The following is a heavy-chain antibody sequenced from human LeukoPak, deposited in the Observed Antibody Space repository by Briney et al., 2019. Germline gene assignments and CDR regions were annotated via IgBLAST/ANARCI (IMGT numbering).Heavy chain of an antibody. V-gene: IGHV3-23*01. CDR3: AKDPNGDYIGAFDM. CDR2: ISGSGDRT. CDR1: GITASSYA. Sequence: GGSLRLSCAASGITASSYAMTWVRQAPGKGLEWVSSISGSGDRTMYADSVKGRFTISRDDFKNTLYLQMNSLRAEDTALYHCAKDPNGDYIGAFDMWGQGTMVTVSS. D-gene: IGHD4-17*01. J-gene: IGHJ3*02.